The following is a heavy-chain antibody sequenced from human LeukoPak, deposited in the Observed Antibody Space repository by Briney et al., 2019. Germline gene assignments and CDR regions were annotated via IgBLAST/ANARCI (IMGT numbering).Heavy chain of an antibody. CDR2: ISYDGSNK. J-gene: IGHJ3*02. CDR3: AKVFLKGASAAHAFDI. V-gene: IGHV3-30-3*01. Sequence: GGSLRLSCAASGFTFSSYAMHWVRQAPGKGLEWVAVISYDGSNKYYADSVKGRFTISRDNSKNTLYLQMNSLRAEDTAVYYCAKVFLKGASAAHAFDIWGQGTMVTVSS. D-gene: IGHD6-13*01. CDR1: GFTFSSYA.